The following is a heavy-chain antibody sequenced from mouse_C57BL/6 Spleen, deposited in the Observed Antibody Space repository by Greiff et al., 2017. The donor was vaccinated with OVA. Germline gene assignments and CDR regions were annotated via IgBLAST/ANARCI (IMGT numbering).Heavy chain of an antibody. Sequence: VQLQQSGAELVRPGTSVKVSCKASGYAFTNYLIEWVKQRPGQGLEWIGVINPGSGGTNYNEKFKGKATLTADKSSSTAYRQLSSLTSEDSAVYFCARGIYYDYTWFAYWGQGTLVTVSA. V-gene: IGHV1-54*01. J-gene: IGHJ3*01. CDR1: GYAFTNYL. CDR2: INPGSGGT. CDR3: ARGIYYDYTWFAY. D-gene: IGHD2-4*01.